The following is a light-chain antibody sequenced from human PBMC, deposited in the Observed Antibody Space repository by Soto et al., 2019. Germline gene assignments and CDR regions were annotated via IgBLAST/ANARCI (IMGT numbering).Light chain of an antibody. J-gene: IGLJ2*01. V-gene: IGLV2-14*01. CDR1: SSDIGTYNY. Sequence: QSALTQPASVSESPGQSITISCTGTSSDIGTYNYVSWYQQHPGRAPKLMIYDVTNRPSGISNRFSGSKSGNTASLTISDLQAEDEADYYCSSYTRSSTVVFGGGTKLTVL. CDR2: DVT. CDR3: SSYTRSSTVV.